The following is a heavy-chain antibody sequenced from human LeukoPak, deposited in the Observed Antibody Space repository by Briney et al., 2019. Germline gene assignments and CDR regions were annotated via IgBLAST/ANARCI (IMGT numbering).Heavy chain of an antibody. CDR3: ARDHGNSYAFDI. CDR1: GFTFSSYS. Sequence: PGGSLRLSCAASGFTFSSYSMNWVRQAPGKGLEWVSSISSSSSYIYYADSVKSRFTISRDNAKNSLYLQMNSLRAEDTAVYYCARDHGNSYAFDIWGQGTMVTVSS. CDR2: ISSSSSYI. D-gene: IGHD4-23*01. V-gene: IGHV3-21*01. J-gene: IGHJ3*02.